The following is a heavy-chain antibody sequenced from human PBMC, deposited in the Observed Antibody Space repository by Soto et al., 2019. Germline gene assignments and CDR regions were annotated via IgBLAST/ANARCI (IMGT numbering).Heavy chain of an antibody. CDR3: ARDLWNYYDSSDPYYFGY. CDR1: GYTFTGYY. J-gene: IGHJ4*02. V-gene: IGHV1-2*04. Sequence: ASVKVSCKASGYTFTGYYMHWVRQAPGQGLEWMGWINPNSGGTNYAQKFQGWVTMTRDTSISTAYMELSRLRSDDTAVYYCARDLWNYYDSSDPYYFGYWGQGTLVTVSS. CDR2: INPNSGGT. D-gene: IGHD3-22*01.